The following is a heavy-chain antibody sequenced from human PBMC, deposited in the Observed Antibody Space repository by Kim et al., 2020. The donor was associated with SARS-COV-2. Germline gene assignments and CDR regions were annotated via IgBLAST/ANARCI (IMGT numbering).Heavy chain of an antibody. Sequence: GRFTISRDNSKNTLYLQMNSLRAEDTAVYYCAKGKRIAAAGTNYYYGMDVWGQGTTVTVSS. CDR3: AKGKRIAAAGTNYYYGMDV. D-gene: IGHD6-13*01. J-gene: IGHJ6*02. V-gene: IGHV3-23*01.